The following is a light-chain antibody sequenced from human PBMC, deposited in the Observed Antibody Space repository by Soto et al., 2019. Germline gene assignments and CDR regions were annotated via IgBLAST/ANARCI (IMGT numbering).Light chain of an antibody. J-gene: IGKJ4*01. V-gene: IGKV3-11*01. CDR1: QSINRH. Sequence: EIVLTQSPATLSLSPGERATLSCRASQSINRHLAWYRQKPGQAPRLLIYDASNRATGIPARFSGSGSGTDFTLTISSLEPEDFVVYYCQQRSNWPPVTFGGGPKVEIK. CDR2: DAS. CDR3: QQRSNWPPVT.